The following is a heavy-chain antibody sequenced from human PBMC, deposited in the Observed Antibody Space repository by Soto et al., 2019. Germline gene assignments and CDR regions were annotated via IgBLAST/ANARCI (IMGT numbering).Heavy chain of an antibody. Sequence: PGGSLRLSCAASGFTFSSYAMSWVRQAPGKGLEWVSAISGSGGSTYYADSVKGRFTISRDNSKNTLYLQMNSLRAEDTAVYYCAKDVGSGYETEYYFDYWGQGTLVTVSS. CDR2: ISGSGGST. V-gene: IGHV3-23*01. CDR3: AKDVGSGYETEYYFDY. J-gene: IGHJ4*02. D-gene: IGHD5-12*01. CDR1: GFTFSSYA.